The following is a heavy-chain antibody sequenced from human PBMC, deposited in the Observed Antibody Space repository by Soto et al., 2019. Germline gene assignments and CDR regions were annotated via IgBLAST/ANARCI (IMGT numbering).Heavy chain of an antibody. Sequence: QVQLVQSGGEVKKPGSSVKVSCKASGDTFTNHVFNWVRQAPGQGLEWMGGIISLFGTPNYSQRFQGRVTLTADESTATSHMALSRLRSEDTAVYYCARDLGSGYDRGEYWGQGTLVTVSS. CDR1: GDTFTNHV. CDR3: ARDLGSGYDRGEY. J-gene: IGHJ4*02. CDR2: IISLFGTP. D-gene: IGHD5-12*01. V-gene: IGHV1-69*12.